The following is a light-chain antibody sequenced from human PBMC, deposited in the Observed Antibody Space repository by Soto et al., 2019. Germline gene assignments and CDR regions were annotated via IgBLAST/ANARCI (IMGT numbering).Light chain of an antibody. V-gene: IGKV3-20*01. CDR3: QLYVSAPPAT. CDR2: CAS. CDR1: QSVSSSY. J-gene: IGKJ1*01. Sequence: EIVLTQSPGTLSLSPGERPTLSCRASQSVSSSYLAWYQQKPGQAPRLLIYCASSRATAIPDRFSGSGSGTDFTLTISRLEPEYFAGYYGQLYVSAPPATFGQGTKVEIK.